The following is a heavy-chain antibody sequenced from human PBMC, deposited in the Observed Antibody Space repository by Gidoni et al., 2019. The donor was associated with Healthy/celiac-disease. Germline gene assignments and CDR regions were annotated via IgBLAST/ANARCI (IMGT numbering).Heavy chain of an antibody. Sequence: QVHLVQSGAEVKKPGASVSVSCKASGYTFTSYGISWVRQAPGQGLERMGWISAYNGNTNYAQKIQGRVTMTTDTSTSTAYMELRSLRSDDTAVYYCARDPRPNQLDLHPPKYYYYYYMDVWGKGTTVTVSS. D-gene: IGHD2-2*01. CDR2: ISAYNGNT. CDR1: GYTFTSYG. J-gene: IGHJ6*03. CDR3: ARDPRPNQLDLHPPKYYYYYYMDV. V-gene: IGHV1-18*04.